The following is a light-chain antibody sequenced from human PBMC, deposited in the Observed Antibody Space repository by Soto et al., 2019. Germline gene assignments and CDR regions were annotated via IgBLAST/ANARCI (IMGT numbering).Light chain of an antibody. V-gene: IGLV2-11*01. CDR1: SSDFGGYNH. Sequence: QSVLTQPRSVSGSPGQSVTISCTGTSSDFGGYNHVSWYQQHPGKAPKLMISDVSKRPSGVPDRFSGSKSGNTASLTISGFQVEDEADYYCCSFSRSFAVYVFGSGTKVTVL. J-gene: IGLJ1*01. CDR3: CSFSRSFAVYV. CDR2: DVS.